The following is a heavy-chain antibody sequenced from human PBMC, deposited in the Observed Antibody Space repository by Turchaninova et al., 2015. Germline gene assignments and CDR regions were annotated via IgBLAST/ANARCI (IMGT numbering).Heavy chain of an antibody. CDR1: GFTFDSYA. J-gene: IGHJ6*03. D-gene: IGHD1-26*01. CDR2: ICWGGCKT. Sequence: EVQLVESGGVVVQPGGSLRLSCAASGFTFDSYAMHWVRQGPGKGGVWVLLICWGGCKTFYATCEESRFTIVRDNNKNSLYLEMSSLRPEDTALYYCAKDRNSGGYSYMDVWGKGTTVTVSS. V-gene: IGHV3-43*01. CDR3: AKDRNSGGYSYMDV.